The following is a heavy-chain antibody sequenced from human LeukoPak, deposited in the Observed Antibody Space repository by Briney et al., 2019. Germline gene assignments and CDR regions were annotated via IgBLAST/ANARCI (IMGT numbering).Heavy chain of an antibody. J-gene: IGHJ4*02. V-gene: IGHV3-66*01. D-gene: IGHD6-13*01. CDR1: GFTVSSNY. CDR2: IYSGGST. CDR3: ARGVRIAAAGALDY. Sequence: PGGSLRLSCAASGFTVSSNYMSWVRQAPGKGLEWVSVIYSGGSTYYADSVKGRFTISRDNSKNTLYLQMNSLRAEDTAVYYCARGVRIAAAGALDYWGREPWSPSPQ.